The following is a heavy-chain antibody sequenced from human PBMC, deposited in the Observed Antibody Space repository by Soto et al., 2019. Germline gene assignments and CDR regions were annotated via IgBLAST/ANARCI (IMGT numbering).Heavy chain of an antibody. J-gene: IGHJ5*02. V-gene: IGHV1-69*05. D-gene: IGHD3-10*01. Sequence: SVKVSCKASGGTFSSYAISWVRQAPGQGLEWMGGIIPIFGTANYAQKLQGRVTMTTDTSTSTAYMELRSLRSDDTAVYYCARGPPMGDWFDPWGQGTLVTVSS. CDR3: ARGPPMGDWFDP. CDR2: IIPIFGTA. CDR1: GGTFSSYA.